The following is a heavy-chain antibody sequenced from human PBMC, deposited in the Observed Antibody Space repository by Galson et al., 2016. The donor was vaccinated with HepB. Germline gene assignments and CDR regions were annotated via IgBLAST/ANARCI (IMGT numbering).Heavy chain of an antibody. CDR3: ARASWYTFDT. V-gene: IGHV3-11*01. D-gene: IGHD1-1*01. J-gene: IGHJ3*02. CDR1: GFTFSDYY. CDR2: IDKRGTAT. Sequence: SLRLSCAASGFTFSDYYMSWIRQAPGKGPEWLSDIDKRGTATYYLDSVKGRFTMSRDNAKNSLYLQINSLRAEDTAVYYCARASWYTFDTWGQGTMVTVSS.